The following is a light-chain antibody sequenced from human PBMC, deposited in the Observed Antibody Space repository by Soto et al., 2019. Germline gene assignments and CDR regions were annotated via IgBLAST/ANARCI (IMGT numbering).Light chain of an antibody. CDR1: SSDVGAYNS. CDR3: SSYTRSSTFV. Sequence: QSVLTQPASVSWSPGQSITISCTGTSSDVGAYNSVSWYQQEPGKAPKLMIYEVTNRPSGVSNRFSGSKSANTASLTISGLQAEDEADYYCSSYTRSSTFVFGTGTRVTVL. CDR2: EVT. J-gene: IGLJ1*01. V-gene: IGLV2-14*01.